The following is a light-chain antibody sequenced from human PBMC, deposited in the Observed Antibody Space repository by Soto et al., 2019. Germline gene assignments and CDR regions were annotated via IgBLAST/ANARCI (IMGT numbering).Light chain of an antibody. J-gene: IGLJ2*01. CDR3: QSSDNSLPGLVI. Sequence: QSVLTQPPSMSGAPGQRVTISCTGSSSSIGAGYDVHWYQQLPGTPPKLLIYLNNDRPSGVPDRFSGSKSGTSASLAITGLRADDEAVYYCQSSDNSLPGLVIFGGGTKLTVL. V-gene: IGLV1-40*01. CDR1: SSSIGAGYD. CDR2: LNN.